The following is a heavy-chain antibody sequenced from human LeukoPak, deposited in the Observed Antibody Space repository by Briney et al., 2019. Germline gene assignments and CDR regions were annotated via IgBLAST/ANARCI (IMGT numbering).Heavy chain of an antibody. D-gene: IGHD2-2*02. CDR1: GFTFSNNW. V-gene: IGHV3-74*01. Sequence: GSLRLSCAASGFTFSNNWMHWVRQVPGKGLVWVSRISRDGSSTSYADSVKGRFTISRDNAKNTLYLQMNTLRAEDTAVYYCARDCSDTGCYNTAFDYWGQGTLVTVSS. CDR2: ISRDGSST. CDR3: ARDCSDTGCYNTAFDY. J-gene: IGHJ4*02.